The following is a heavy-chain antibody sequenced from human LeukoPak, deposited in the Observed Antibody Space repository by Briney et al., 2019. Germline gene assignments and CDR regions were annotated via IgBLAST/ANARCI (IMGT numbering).Heavy chain of an antibody. Sequence: ASVKVSCKASGYTFTSYGISWLRQAPGQGLEWMGWISAYSGDTTYARNLQARITMTTDTSTSTAYMELRSLKSDDTAVYYCARDSSGWFFFDYWGQGTLVTVSS. CDR3: ARDSSGWFFFDY. J-gene: IGHJ4*02. D-gene: IGHD6-19*01. CDR2: ISAYSGDT. V-gene: IGHV1-18*01. CDR1: GYTFTSYG.